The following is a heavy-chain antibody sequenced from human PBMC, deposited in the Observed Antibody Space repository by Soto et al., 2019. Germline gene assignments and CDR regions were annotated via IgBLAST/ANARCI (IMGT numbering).Heavy chain of an antibody. J-gene: IGHJ6*02. CDR2: IDPSDSQT. Sequence: GESLKISCKGSGYSFAVYWITWVRQKPGKGLERMGRIDPSDSQTYYSPSFRGHVTISVTKSITTVFLQGISLRASDTSMYYCARKGDAAAVIYGMDVWCQGTTVTVSS. V-gene: IGHV5-10-1*01. CDR1: GYSFAVYW. CDR3: ARKGDAAAVIYGMDV. D-gene: IGHD6-13*01.